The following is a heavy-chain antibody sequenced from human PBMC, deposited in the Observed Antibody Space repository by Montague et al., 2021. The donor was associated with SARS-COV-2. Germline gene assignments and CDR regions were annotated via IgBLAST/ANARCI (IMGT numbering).Heavy chain of an antibody. V-gene: IGHV4-4*02. CDR2: ITRRGPT. Sequence: SETLSLTCIVSGDSITSSNCCSWFLRPPGKDRLWIVEITRRGPTNYNQPLMSRGTMLFDTVKRDFYLTVTSVTAAGTAVYYCSRLNERGYHGYDSDYWGQGTLVTVSS. J-gene: IGHJ4*02. D-gene: IGHD5-12*01. CDR1: GDSITSSNC. CDR3: SRLNERGYHGYDSDY.